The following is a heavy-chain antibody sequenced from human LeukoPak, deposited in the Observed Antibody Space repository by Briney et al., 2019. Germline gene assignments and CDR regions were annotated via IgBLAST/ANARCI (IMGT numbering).Heavy chain of an antibody. D-gene: IGHD5-18*01. CDR2: INHSGST. Sequence: SETLSLTCAVYGGSFSGYYWSWIRQPPGKGLEWIGEINHSGSTNYNPSLKSRVTISVDTSKNQFSLKLSSVTAADTAVYYCANLRGYSYGAGDYWGQGTLVTVSS. CDR3: ANLRGYSYGAGDY. J-gene: IGHJ4*02. V-gene: IGHV4-34*01. CDR1: GGSFSGYY.